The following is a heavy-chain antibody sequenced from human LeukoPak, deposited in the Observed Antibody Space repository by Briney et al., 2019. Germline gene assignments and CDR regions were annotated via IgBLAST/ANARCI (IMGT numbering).Heavy chain of an antibody. Sequence: GGSLRLSCAASGFTFSSYWMSWVRQAPGKGLEWVANIKQDGSEKYYVDSVKGRFTISRDNAKNSLYLQMNRLRAEDTAVYYCARVRSWFGEGMDVWGQGTTVTVSS. CDR1: GFTFSSYW. J-gene: IGHJ6*02. CDR2: IKQDGSEK. V-gene: IGHV3-7*01. CDR3: ARVRSWFGEGMDV. D-gene: IGHD3-10*01.